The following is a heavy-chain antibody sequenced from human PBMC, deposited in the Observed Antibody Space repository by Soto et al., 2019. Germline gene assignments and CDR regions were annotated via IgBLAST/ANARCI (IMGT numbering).Heavy chain of an antibody. J-gene: IGHJ4*02. Sequence: ASVKVSCKASGYTFTSYGVNWVRQAPGQGLEWMGWIRSYNDSTNYAQKLQGRVTMTTDTSTNTAYMELRSLRSDDTAVYYCARHGNGDDYWGQGTLVTVSS. CDR3: ARHGNGDDY. CDR1: GYTFTSYG. D-gene: IGHD2-8*01. CDR2: IRSYNDST. V-gene: IGHV1-18*01.